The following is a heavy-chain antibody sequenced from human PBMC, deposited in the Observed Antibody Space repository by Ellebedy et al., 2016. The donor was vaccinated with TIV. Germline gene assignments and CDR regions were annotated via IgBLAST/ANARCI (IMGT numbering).Heavy chain of an antibody. V-gene: IGHV5-10-1*01. J-gene: IGHJ6*01. CDR2: IDPSDSYT. CDR1: GYSFTNYW. CDR3: ARRRRGSQTPYNYYGMDV. Sequence: GESLKISCKGSGYSFTNYWITWVRQMPGKGLEYMGRIDPSDSYTNYSPTFQGHVTISADKSISTAYLQWRRLKASDTAMYFCARRRRGSQTPYNYYGMDVWGQGTTVTVSS. D-gene: IGHD6-19*01.